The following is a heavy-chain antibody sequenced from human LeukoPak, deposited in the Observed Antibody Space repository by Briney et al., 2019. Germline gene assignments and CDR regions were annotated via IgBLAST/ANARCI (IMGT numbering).Heavy chain of an antibody. CDR1: GDSISSYY. CDR3: AREYCSSTSCYFDY. J-gene: IGHJ4*02. V-gene: IGHV4-59*01. Sequence: SETLSLTCSVSGDSISSYYWSWIRQSPGKGLEWIGYIYNSGSTNYNPSLKSRVTISVDTSKNQFSLKLSSVTAADTAVYHCAREYCSSTSCYFDYWGQGTLVTVSS. CDR2: IYNSGST. D-gene: IGHD2-2*01.